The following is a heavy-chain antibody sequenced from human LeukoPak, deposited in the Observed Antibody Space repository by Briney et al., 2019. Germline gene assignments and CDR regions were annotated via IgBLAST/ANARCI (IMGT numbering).Heavy chain of an antibody. J-gene: IGHJ5*02. V-gene: IGHV4-59*01. CDR3: ARVDYDFWSGYYKANWFDP. CDR2: IYYSGST. D-gene: IGHD3-3*01. Sequence: PSETLSLTCTVSGGSISSCYWSWIRQPPGKGLEWIGYIYYSGSTNYNPSLKSRVTISVDTSKNQFSLKLSSVTAADTAVYYCARVDYDFWSGYYKANWFDPWGQGTLVTVSS. CDR1: GGSISSCY.